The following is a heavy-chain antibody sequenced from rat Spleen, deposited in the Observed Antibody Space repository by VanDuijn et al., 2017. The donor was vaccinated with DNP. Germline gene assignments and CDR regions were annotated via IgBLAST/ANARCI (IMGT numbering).Heavy chain of an antibody. CDR3: ATGSNWFAY. Sequence: EVQLVESGGGLVLPGRSLKLSCAASGFTFSHYYMAWVRQAPTKGLEWIASITSSGGNTYYPDSVKGRFTISRDNAKNTLYLQMNSLRSEDTATYYCATGSNWFAYWGQGTLVTVSS. CDR1: GFTFSHYY. CDR2: ITSSGGNT. V-gene: IGHV5-25*01. J-gene: IGHJ3*01. D-gene: IGHD5-1*01.